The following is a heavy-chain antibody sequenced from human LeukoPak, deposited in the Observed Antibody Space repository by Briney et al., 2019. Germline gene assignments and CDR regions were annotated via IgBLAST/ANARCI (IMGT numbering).Heavy chain of an antibody. CDR2: IYPGDSDT. D-gene: IGHD6-19*01. V-gene: IGHV5-51*01. CDR1: GYSFTSYW. Sequence: PGESLKISCKGSGYSFTSYWIGWVRQMPGKGLEWMGIIYPGDSDTRYSPSFQGQVTISADKSISTAYLQWSSLNASDTAMYYCARHSISMAGTVDYWGQGTLVTVSS. CDR3: ARHSISMAGTVDY. J-gene: IGHJ4*02.